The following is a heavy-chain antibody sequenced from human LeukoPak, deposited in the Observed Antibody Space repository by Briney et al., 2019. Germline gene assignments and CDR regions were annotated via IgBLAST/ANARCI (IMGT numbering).Heavy chain of an antibody. J-gene: IGHJ4*02. D-gene: IGHD2-21*02. CDR2: IYTGGSA. CDR1: GFTVSSNY. V-gene: IGHV3-53*01. CDR3: ARGGGDRTFDY. Sequence: PGGSLRLSCAASGFTVSSNYMSWVRQAPGKGLEWVSVIYTGGSAYYADPVKGRFTISRDNSKNTLYLQMNSLRAEDTAVYYCARGGGDRTFDYWGQGTLVTVSS.